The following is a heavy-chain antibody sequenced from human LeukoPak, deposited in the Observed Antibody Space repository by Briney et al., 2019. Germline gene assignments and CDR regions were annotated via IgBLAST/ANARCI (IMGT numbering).Heavy chain of an antibody. CDR1: GYTFTSYY. CDR3: ARDFAIFGVVSRGYYYYYGMDV. Sequence: ASVKVSFKASGYTFTSYYMHWVRQAPGQGLEWMGIINPSGGSTSYAQKFQGRVTMTRDTSTSTVYMELSSLRSEDTAVYYCARDFAIFGVVSRGYYYYYGMDVWGQGTTVTVSS. D-gene: IGHD3-3*01. CDR2: INPSGGST. V-gene: IGHV1-46*01. J-gene: IGHJ6*02.